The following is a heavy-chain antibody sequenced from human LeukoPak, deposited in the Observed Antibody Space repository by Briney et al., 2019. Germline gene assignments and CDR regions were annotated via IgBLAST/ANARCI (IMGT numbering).Heavy chain of an antibody. CDR3: ARAIQHYYYGMDV. D-gene: IGHD5-18*01. CDR1: GGSISSYY. J-gene: IGHJ6*02. CDR2: IYYSGST. Sequence: SETLSLTCTVSGGSISSYYWSWIRQPPGKGLEWIGYIYYSGSTNYNPSLKSRVTISVDTSKNQFSLKLSSVTAADTAVYYCARAIQHYYYGMDVWGQGTTVTVSS. V-gene: IGHV4-59*01.